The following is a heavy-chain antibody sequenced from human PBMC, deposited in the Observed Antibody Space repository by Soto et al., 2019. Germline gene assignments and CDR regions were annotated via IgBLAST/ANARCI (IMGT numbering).Heavy chain of an antibody. CDR3: ARRVRYNWNENAFDI. D-gene: IGHD1-1*01. CDR2: IYYSGST. J-gene: IGHJ3*02. CDR1: GGSISSSSYY. V-gene: IGHV4-39*01. Sequence: QLQLQESGPGLVKPSETLSLTCTVSGGSISSSSYYWGWIRQPPGQGLEWIGSIYYSGSTYYNPSLKSRVTRSVDTSMNQFSLKLSAVTDAYTAVYYCARRVRYNWNENAFDIWGQGTMVTVSS.